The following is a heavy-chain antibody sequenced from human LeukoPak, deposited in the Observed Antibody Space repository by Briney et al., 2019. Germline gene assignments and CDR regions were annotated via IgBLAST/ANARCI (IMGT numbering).Heavy chain of an antibody. D-gene: IGHD3-10*01. J-gene: IGHJ4*02. CDR1: GFTFSSYA. V-gene: IGHV3-30*04. Sequence: PGGSLRLSCAASGFTFSSYAMHWVRQAPGKGLEWVAVISYDGSNKYYADSVKGRFTISRDNSKNTLYLQMNSLRAEDTAVYYCARDSTYYYDSGSSGPHYFDSWGQGTLVTVSS. CDR3: ARDSTYYYDSGSSGPHYFDS. CDR2: ISYDGSNK.